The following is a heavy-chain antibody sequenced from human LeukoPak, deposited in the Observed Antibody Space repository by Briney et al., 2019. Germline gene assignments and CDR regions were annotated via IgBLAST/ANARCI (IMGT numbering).Heavy chain of an antibody. CDR1: GGSISSSNW. J-gene: IGHJ4*02. Sequence: SETLSLTCAVSGGSISSSNWWSWVHQPPGKGLEWIGEIYHSGSTNYNPSLKSRVTISVDKSKNQFFLKLSSVTAADTAVYYCARSPQGDYFDYWGQGTLVTVSS. CDR3: ARSPQGDYFDY. D-gene: IGHD1-26*01. V-gene: IGHV4-4*02. CDR2: IYHSGST.